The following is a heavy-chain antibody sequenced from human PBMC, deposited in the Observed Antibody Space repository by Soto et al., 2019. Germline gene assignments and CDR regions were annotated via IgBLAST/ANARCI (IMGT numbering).Heavy chain of an antibody. J-gene: IGHJ6*03. CDR2: IYYSGST. Sequence: SETLSLTCTVSGGSISSYYWSWIRQPPGKGLEWIGYIYYSGSTNYNPSLKSRVTISVDTSKNQFSLKLSSVTAADTAVYYCARHLTLILDKGYSSSWYIANYMDVWGKGTTVTVSS. V-gene: IGHV4-59*08. CDR1: GGSISSYY. D-gene: IGHD6-13*01. CDR3: ARHLTLILDKGYSSSWYIANYMDV.